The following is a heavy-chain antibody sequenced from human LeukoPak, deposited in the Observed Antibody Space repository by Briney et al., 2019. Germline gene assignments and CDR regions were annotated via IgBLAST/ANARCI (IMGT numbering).Heavy chain of an antibody. CDR2: ISSSSSYI. CDR3: ARGSGGYWYFDL. CDR1: GFTFSSYS. V-gene: IGHV3-21*01. D-gene: IGHD3-10*01. Sequence: PGGSLRLSCAASGFTFSSYSMNWVRQAPGKGLEWVSSISSSSSYIYYADSAKGRFTTSRDNAKNSLYLQMNSLRAEDTAVYYCARGSGGYWYFDLWGRGTLVTVSS. J-gene: IGHJ2*01.